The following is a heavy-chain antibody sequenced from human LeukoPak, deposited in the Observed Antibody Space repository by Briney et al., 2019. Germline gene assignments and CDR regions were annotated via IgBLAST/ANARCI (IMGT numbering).Heavy chain of an antibody. V-gene: IGHV4-59*06. Sequence: PSETLSLTCTVSGGSISSYYWSWIRQPPGKGLEWIGYIYYSGSTYYNPSLKGRVTISVDTSKNQFSLRLSSVTAADTAIYYCASVSYDTSLQHWGQGTLVTVSS. D-gene: IGHD3-22*01. CDR3: ASVSYDTSLQH. CDR2: IYYSGST. J-gene: IGHJ1*01. CDR1: GGSISSYY.